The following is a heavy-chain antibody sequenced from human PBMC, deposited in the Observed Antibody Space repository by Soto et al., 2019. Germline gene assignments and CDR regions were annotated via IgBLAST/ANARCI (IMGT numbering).Heavy chain of an antibody. V-gene: IGHV1-69*13. CDR2: IIHSFVTA. CDR1: GGTFSSYP. J-gene: IGHJ6*01. CDR3: ARDGWDIVATIKDYYYYVMEV. D-gene: IGHD5-12*01. Sequence: SVKVFCKASGGTFSSYPISWVRQASVQGLSWMGGIIHSFVTANYAQKFQGRVTITADECMSTAYMELSSLRSEDTAVYYCARDGWDIVATIKDYYYYVMEVWGQGTPVTVS.